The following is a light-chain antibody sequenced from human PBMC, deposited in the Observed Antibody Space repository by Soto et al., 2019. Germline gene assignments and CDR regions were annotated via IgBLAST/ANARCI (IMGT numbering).Light chain of an antibody. Sequence: EIVMTQSPATLSVSPGDRVTLSCRASQSVNSRLAWYQQNPGQAPRLLIYGASTRATDIPARFSGSGSGTELTLTISSLQSVVFGSYYCQQSHIWPLRFGGGTKVEIK. J-gene: IGKJ4*01. CDR1: QSVNSR. CDR2: GAS. V-gene: IGKV3-15*01. CDR3: QQSHIWPLR.